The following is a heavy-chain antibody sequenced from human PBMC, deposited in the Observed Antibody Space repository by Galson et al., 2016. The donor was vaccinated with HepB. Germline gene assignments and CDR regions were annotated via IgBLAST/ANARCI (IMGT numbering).Heavy chain of an antibody. CDR2: INPSGGST. Sequence: SVKVSCKASGYTFTNYYMHWVRQAPGQGLEWMGIINPSGGSTNYAQKFQGRVTMTRDTSTSTVYMELSSLRSEDTAVYYCASRFKGGNRLGSYGMDVWGQGTTVTVSS. J-gene: IGHJ6*02. CDR3: ASRFKGGNRLGSYGMDV. D-gene: IGHD4-23*01. CDR1: GYTFTNYY. V-gene: IGHV1-46*01.